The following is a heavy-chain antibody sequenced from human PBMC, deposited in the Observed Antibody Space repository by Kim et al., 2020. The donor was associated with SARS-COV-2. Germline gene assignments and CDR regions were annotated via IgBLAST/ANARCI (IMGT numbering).Heavy chain of an antibody. J-gene: IGHJ4*02. Sequence: GGSLRLSCAASEFTFSNCAMGWVRQAPGKGLEWVSTITGSGGTTYYADSVRGRFTISRDNSKNTLYLQLNSLRAEDAAVYFCAKDLRGPTAGTWYFVYWCQGTLVTVSS. CDR2: ITGSGGTT. CDR1: EFTFSNCA. D-gene: IGHD6-13*01. CDR3: AKDLRGPTAGTWYFVY. V-gene: IGHV3-23*01.